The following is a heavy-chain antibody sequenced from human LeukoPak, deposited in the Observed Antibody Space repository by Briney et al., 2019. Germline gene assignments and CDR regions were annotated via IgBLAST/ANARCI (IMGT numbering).Heavy chain of an antibody. CDR2: INAYNGNT. D-gene: IGHD6-13*01. CDR1: GYTFTSYI. CDR3: ARDRVSYSSSSGLRY. Sequence: GASVKVSCKASGYTFTSYIINWVRQAPGQGLEWVGWINAYNGNTNYAQKLQGRVTMTTDTSTSTAYMELRSLRSDDTAVYYCARDRVSYSSSSGLRYWGQGTLVTVSS. V-gene: IGHV1-18*04. J-gene: IGHJ4*02.